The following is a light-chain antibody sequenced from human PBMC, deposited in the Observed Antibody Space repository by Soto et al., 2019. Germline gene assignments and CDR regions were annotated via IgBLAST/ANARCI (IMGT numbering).Light chain of an antibody. CDR1: QSVCSY. CDR3: QQRSNGLLT. V-gene: IGKV3-11*01. J-gene: IGKJ4*01. Sequence: EIVLTQSPATLSLSPGERATLSCRASQSVCSYLAWYQQKPCQAPRLLIYDASNRATGIPARFSGSGSGTVFTLTISRQQEEDFAVYYCQQRSNGLLTFGGGTTVEIK. CDR2: DAS.